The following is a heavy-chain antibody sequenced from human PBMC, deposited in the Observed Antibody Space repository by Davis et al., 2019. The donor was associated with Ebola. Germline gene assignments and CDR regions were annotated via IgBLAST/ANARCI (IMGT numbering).Heavy chain of an antibody. CDR1: GFTFSSYG. CDR2: ISYDGSNK. D-gene: IGHD4-17*01. CDR3: AKVDVPLYYGDYYYGMDV. V-gene: IGHV3-30*18. Sequence: GGSLRLSCAASGFTFSSYGMHWVRQAPGKGLEWVAVISYDGSNKYYADSVKGRFTISRDNSKNTLYLQMNSLRAEDTAVYYCAKVDVPLYYGDYYYGMDVWGQGTTVTVSS. J-gene: IGHJ6*02.